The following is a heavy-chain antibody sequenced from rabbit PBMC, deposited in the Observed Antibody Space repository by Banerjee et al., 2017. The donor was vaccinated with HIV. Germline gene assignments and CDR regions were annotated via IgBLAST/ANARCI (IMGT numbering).Heavy chain of an antibody. Sequence: QSLEESGGGLVQPEGSLTLTCTASGFTISSYYYMCWVRQAPGKGLEWIACIYTGSDIIYYASWAKGRFTISKTSSTTVTLQMTSLTAADTATYFCARDRAVGGAGSVYAWDLWGPGTLVTVS. CDR3: ARDRAVGGAGSVYAWDL. CDR2: IYTGSDII. J-gene: IGHJ4*01. CDR1: GFTISSYYY. V-gene: IGHV1S40*01. D-gene: IGHD6-1*01.